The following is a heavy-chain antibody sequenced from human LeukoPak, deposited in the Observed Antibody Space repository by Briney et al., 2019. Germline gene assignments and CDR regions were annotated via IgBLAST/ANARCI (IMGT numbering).Heavy chain of an antibody. J-gene: IGHJ4*02. CDR3: ASEPQGDSSGWYDY. CDR1: GYTFTGYY. D-gene: IGHD6-19*01. CDR2: INPDSGGT. V-gene: IGHV1-2*02. Sequence: ASVKVSCKASGYTFTGYYMHWVRQAPGQGLEWMGWINPDSGGTNYAQKFQGRVTMTRDTSISTAYMELSRLRSDDTAVYYCASEPQGDSSGWYDYWGQATLVTVSS.